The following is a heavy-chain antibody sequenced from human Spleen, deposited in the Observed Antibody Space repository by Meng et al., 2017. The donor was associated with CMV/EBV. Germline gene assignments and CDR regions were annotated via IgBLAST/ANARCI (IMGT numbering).Heavy chain of an antibody. J-gene: IGHJ3*02. CDR3: AGPDHMGASPHDPFDI. CDR1: GGSIRSYY. D-gene: IGHD1-26*01. CDR2: IYYSGST. Sequence: SETLSLTCTVSGGSIRSYYWSWIRQPPGKGLEWIGYIYYSGSTNYNPSLKSRVTISMDTSKNQLFMRLTSVSAADTAVYYCAGPDHMGASPHDPFDIWGQGTMVTVSS. V-gene: IGHV4-59*01.